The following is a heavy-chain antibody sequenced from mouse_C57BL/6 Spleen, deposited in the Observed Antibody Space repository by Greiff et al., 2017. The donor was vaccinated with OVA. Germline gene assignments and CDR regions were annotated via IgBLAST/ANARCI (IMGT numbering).Heavy chain of an antibody. CDR2: ISYDGSN. CDR1: GYSITSGYY. Sequence: DVHLVESGPGLVKPSQSLSLTCSVTGYSITSGYYWNWIRQFPGNKLEWMGYISYDGSNNYNPSLKNRISITRDTSKNQSFLKLNSVTTEDTATYYCARGAYGSSYDYWGKGTTLTVSS. D-gene: IGHD1-1*01. J-gene: IGHJ2*01. CDR3: ARGAYGSSYDY. V-gene: IGHV3-6*01.